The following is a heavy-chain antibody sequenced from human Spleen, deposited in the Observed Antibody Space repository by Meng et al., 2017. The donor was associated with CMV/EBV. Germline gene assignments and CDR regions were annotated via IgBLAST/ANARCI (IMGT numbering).Heavy chain of an antibody. CDR2: ICGGHDKT. CDR1: GFTFSGYTMSA. D-gene: IGHD2-2*02. J-gene: IGHJ6*02. V-gene: IGHV3-23*01. Sequence: GRSLKISCRISGFTFSGYTMSAMSWVRQAPGKGPEWISTICGGHDKTYYASSVKGRFTISRDNSMNKLYLEMNSLRAEDTAVYYCASSGVGYCSSTSCYTAPYYYGMDVWGQGTTVTVSS. CDR3: ASSGVGYCSSTSCYTAPYYYGMDV.